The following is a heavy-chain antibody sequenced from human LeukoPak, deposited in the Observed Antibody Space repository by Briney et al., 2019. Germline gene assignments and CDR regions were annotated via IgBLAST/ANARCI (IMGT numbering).Heavy chain of an antibody. J-gene: IGHJ4*02. CDR3: ARASLSHFDY. V-gene: IGHV4-59*01. CDR1: GGSISSYY. Sequence: SETLSLTCTVSGGSISSYYWSWIRQPPGKGLEWIGYIYYSGSTNYNPSLESRVTISVDTSKNQFSLKLSSVTAADTAVYYCARASLSHFDYWGQGTLVTVSS. CDR2: IYYSGST.